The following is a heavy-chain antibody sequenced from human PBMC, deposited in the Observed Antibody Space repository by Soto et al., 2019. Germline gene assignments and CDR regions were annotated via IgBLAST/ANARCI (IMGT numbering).Heavy chain of an antibody. D-gene: IGHD1-1*01. V-gene: IGHV4-31*03. CDR3: ARRYGRAFDY. Sequence: SETLSLTCTVSGGSISSGGYYWSWIRQHPGKGLEWIGYISYSGSTYYNPSLESRVTISVDTSKNQFSLKLSSVTAADTAVYYCARRYGRAFDYWGQGTLVTVSS. CDR2: ISYSGST. CDR1: GGSISSGGYY. J-gene: IGHJ4*02.